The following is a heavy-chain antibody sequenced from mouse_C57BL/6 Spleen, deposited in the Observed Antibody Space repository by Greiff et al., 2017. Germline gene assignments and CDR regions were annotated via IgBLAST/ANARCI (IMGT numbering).Heavy chain of an antibody. Sequence: VQLKQSGPELVKPGASVKISCKASGYSFTGYYMNWVKQSPEKSLEWIGEINPSTGGTTYNQKFKAKATLTVDKSSSTAYMQLKSLTSEDSAVYYCARAPYSYYYAMDYWGQGTSVTVSS. CDR3: ARAPYSYYYAMDY. V-gene: IGHV1-42*01. D-gene: IGHD2-10*01. J-gene: IGHJ4*01. CDR2: INPSTGGT. CDR1: GYSFTGYY.